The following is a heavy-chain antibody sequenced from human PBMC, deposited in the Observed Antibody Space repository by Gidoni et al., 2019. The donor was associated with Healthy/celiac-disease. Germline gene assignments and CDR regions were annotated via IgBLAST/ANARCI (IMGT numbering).Heavy chain of an antibody. CDR1: GGTFSSYA. CDR2: IIPIFGTA. Sequence: QVQLVQAGAEGKKPGSSVKVSCKASGGTFSSYASSWVRQAPGQGLEWMGGIIPIFGTANSAQKFQGRVTITADKSTSTAYMELSSLRSEDTAVYYCARGIPWTTVTPKMVDDGMDVWGQGTTVTVSS. D-gene: IGHD4-17*01. CDR3: ARGIPWTTVTPKMVDDGMDV. J-gene: IGHJ6*02. V-gene: IGHV1-69*06.